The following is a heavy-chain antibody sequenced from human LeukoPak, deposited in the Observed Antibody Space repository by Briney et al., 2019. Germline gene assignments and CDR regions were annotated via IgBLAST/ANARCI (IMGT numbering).Heavy chain of an antibody. V-gene: IGHV4-34*01. D-gene: IGHD3-10*01. CDR3: ARHGRLRRFGELIYGYFDY. J-gene: IGHJ4*02. CDR2: INHSGST. CDR1: GGSFSGYY. Sequence: SETLSLTCAVYGGSFSGYYWSWIRQPPGKGLEWIGEINHSGSTNYNPSLKSRVTISVDTSKNQFSLKLSSVTAADTAVYYCARHGRLRRFGELIYGYFDYWGQGTLVTVSS.